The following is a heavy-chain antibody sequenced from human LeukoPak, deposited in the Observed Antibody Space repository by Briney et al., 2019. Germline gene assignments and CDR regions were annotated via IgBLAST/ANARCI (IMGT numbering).Heavy chain of an antibody. V-gene: IGHV5-51*01. CDR2: IYPGDSDT. CDR3: ARLGSIRGYSGYVDY. Sequence: GESLKISCKGSGYSFTSYWIGWVLQMPGKGLESMVIIYPGDSDTKYSPSFQGQVTISADKSISTAYLQWSSLKASDTAMYYCARLGSIRGYSGYVDYSGQGTLVTVSS. D-gene: IGHD5-12*01. J-gene: IGHJ4*02. CDR1: GYSFTSYW.